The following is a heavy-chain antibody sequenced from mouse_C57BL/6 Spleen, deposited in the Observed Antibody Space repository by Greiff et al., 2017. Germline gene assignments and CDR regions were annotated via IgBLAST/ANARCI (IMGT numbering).Heavy chain of an antibody. CDR2: IDPSDSYT. V-gene: IGHV1-69*01. D-gene: IGHD2-3*01. J-gene: IGHJ1*03. CDR1: GYTFTSYW. CDR3: ARWVVTTPYWYFEV. Sequence: QVQLQQPGAELVMPGASVKLSCKASGYTFTSYWMHWVKQRPGQGLEWIGEIDPSDSYTNYNQKFKGKSTLTVDKSSSTAYMQLSSLTSEDSAVYYCARWVVTTPYWYFEVWGTGTTVTVSS.